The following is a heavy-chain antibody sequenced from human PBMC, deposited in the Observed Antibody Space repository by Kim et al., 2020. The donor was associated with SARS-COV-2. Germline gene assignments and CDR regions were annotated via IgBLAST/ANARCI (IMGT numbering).Heavy chain of an antibody. CDR1: GGSVSSGSYF. CDR2: IYYSGNT. Sequence: SETLSLTCTVSGGSVSSGSYFWSWIRQPPGKGLEWIGYIYYSGNTNYNPSLKSRVTMSVDTSKNQFSLKLRSVTAADTAVYHCARAPNDFWSGYPYYLDFWGQGTLVTVSS. CDR3: ARAPNDFWSGYPYYLDF. V-gene: IGHV4-61*01. D-gene: IGHD3-3*01. J-gene: IGHJ4*02.